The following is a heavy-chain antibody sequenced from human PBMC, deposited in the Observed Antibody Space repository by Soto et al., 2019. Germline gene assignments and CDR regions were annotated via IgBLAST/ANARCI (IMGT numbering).Heavy chain of an antibody. Sequence: SVKVSCMASGGNISSYAFCWVRQSPRQGLECIGGIIPIFATANYAQQFQSRVTITAHKATNPAYIELTCPRSEHIAVKHCARYVPAVGVHYYYYYGKDVWGKGNRVTVSS. J-gene: IGHJ6*04. CDR1: GGNISSYA. V-gene: IGHV1-69*06. D-gene: IGHD2-2*01. CDR3: ARYVPAVGVHYYYYYGKDV. CDR2: IIPIFATA.